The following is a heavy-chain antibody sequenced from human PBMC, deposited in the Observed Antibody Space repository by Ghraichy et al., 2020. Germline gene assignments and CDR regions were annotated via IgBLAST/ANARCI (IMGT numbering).Heavy chain of an antibody. CDR3: AIKRRGYTFAY. Sequence: ASVKVSCKTSGYTFTSYDVNWVRQATGQGLEWMGWMNPSSGNTGYAQRFQGRVTMTRDTSISTAYMELTSLRSEDTAVYYCAIKRRGYTFAYWGQGTLVTVSS. CDR2: MNPSSGNT. D-gene: IGHD5-18*01. J-gene: IGHJ4*02. V-gene: IGHV1-8*01. CDR1: GYTFTSYD.